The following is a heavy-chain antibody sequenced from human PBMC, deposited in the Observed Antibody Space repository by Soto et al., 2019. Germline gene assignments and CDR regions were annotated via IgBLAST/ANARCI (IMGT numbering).Heavy chain of an antibody. J-gene: IGHJ4*02. CDR2: IYHSGST. Sequence: QVQLQESGPGLIEPSGTLTLSYAVSGGSISSSNWWSWVRQPPGKGLEWIGEIYHSGSTNYNPSLKSRVTISVDKSKNQFSLKLSTVTAADTAVYYCARAAMGGSSWPFDYWGQGTLVTVST. V-gene: IGHV4-4*02. CDR1: GGSISSSNW. CDR3: ARAAMGGSSWPFDY. D-gene: IGHD6-13*01.